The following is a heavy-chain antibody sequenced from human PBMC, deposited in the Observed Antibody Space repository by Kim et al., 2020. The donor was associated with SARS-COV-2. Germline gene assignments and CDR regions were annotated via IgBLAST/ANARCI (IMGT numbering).Heavy chain of an antibody. D-gene: IGHD4-4*01. CDR3: ARVHYSPRVDY. Sequence: GGSLRLSCAASGFTVTNNYMTWVRQAPGKGLESVSITYSGGSTYYADSVKGRFTISRDNSKNTLYLQMNSLRAEDTAVYYCARVHYSPRVDYWGQGTLVTVSS. V-gene: IGHV3-53*01. CDR2: TYSGGST. CDR1: GFTVTNNY. J-gene: IGHJ4*02.